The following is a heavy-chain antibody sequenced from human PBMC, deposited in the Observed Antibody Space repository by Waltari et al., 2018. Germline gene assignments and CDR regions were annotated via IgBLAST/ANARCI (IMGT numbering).Heavy chain of an antibody. CDR3: ARGGADYGARRSFYNYYYMDV. V-gene: IGHV4-59*01. D-gene: IGHD3-10*01. J-gene: IGHJ6*03. CDR2: IYYSGSS. Sequence: QVQLQESGPGLVKPSGTLSLTCIVSGCSISTYSWSWIRQPPGKGLEWIGHIYYSGSSNYHPSRKSRVTISVDTSKNQFSLKLSSVTAADTAVYYCARGGADYGARRSFYNYYYMDVWGKGTPVTVSS. CDR1: GCSISTYS.